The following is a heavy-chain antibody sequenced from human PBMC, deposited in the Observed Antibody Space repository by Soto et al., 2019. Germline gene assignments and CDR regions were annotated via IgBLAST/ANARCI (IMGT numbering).Heavy chain of an antibody. Sequence: QVQLVQSGAEVKKPGASVKVSCKASGYTFTSYDINWVRQATGQGLEWMGWMDPNSGNTGYAQKFKSTGTMTRNTSISTAYRELSSLRSEDTAVYYCAREKVGATDYWGQGTLVTVSS. CDR2: MDPNSGNT. CDR1: GYTFTSYD. D-gene: IGHD1-26*01. V-gene: IGHV1-8*01. J-gene: IGHJ4*02. CDR3: AREKVGATDY.